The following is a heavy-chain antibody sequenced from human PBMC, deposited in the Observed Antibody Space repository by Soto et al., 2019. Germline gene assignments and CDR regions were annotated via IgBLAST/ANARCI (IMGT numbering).Heavy chain of an antibody. CDR1: GYTFTSYA. CDR2: INAGNGHT. Sequence: ASVKVSCKASGYTFTSYAMHWVRQAPGQRLEWMGWINAGNGHTKYSQKFQGRVTITRDTSASTAYMELSSLRFEDTAVYYCARPAGYDSSGYYDAWFDPWG. V-gene: IGHV1-3*01. D-gene: IGHD3-22*01. J-gene: IGHJ5*02. CDR3: ARPAGYDSSGYYDAWFDP.